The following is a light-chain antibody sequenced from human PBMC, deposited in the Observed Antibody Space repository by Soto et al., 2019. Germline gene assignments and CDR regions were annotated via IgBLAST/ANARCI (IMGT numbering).Light chain of an antibody. Sequence: QSVLTQPASVSGSLGQSITISCTGTRTDIGGYNYVSWYQQYPGKAPKLVICEVTSRPSGISDRFSGSKSGTSASLAISGLRSGDEADYYCASWDDSLSGRVFGGGTKLTVL. CDR1: RTDIGGYNY. V-gene: IGLV2-14*01. J-gene: IGLJ3*02. CDR3: ASWDDSLSGRV. CDR2: EVT.